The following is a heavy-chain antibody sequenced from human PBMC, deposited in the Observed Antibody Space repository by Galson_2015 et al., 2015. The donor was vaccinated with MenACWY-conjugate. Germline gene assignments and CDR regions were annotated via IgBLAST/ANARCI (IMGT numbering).Heavy chain of an antibody. D-gene: IGHD2-2*01. V-gene: IGHV3-48*04. CDR2: ISSSSSTI. Sequence: SLRLSCAASGFTFSSYRMNWVRQAPGKGLEWVSYISSSSSTIYYADSVKGRFTISRDNAKNSLYLQMNSLRAEDTAVYYCAGGCSSTSCYARFDYWGQGTLVTVSS. CDR1: GFTFSSYR. J-gene: IGHJ4*02. CDR3: AGGCSSTSCYARFDY.